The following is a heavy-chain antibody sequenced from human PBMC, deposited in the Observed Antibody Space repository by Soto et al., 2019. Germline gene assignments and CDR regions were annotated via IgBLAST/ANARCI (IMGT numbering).Heavy chain of an antibody. V-gene: IGHV1-69*01. CDR3: AREVQVHTPAFVY. J-gene: IGHJ4*02. Sequence: QVQLVQSGAEMKKPGSSVKVSCQSSGGTFNTYAMNWVRQAPGQGPEWMGDISPMLGAANYAPKFQGRVTITAEESTGTSYMQLSSLTSEDTALYFCAREVQVHTPAFVYWGQGTLVTVSS. D-gene: IGHD3-10*01. CDR1: GGTFNTYA. CDR2: ISPMLGAA.